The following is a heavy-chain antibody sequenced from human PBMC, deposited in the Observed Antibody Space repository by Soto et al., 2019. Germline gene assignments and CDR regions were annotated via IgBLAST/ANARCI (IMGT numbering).Heavy chain of an antibody. Sequence: QVQLVESGGGVVQHGRSLRLSCAASGFTFSSYGMHWVRQAPGKGLEWVAVISYDGSNKYYADSVKCRFTISRDKSKNTLYLQMNSLRAEDTAVDYVARYYYYGMDVWGQGTTVTVSS. CDR3: ARYYYYGMDV. J-gene: IGHJ6*02. CDR1: GFTFSSYG. CDR2: ISYDGSNK. V-gene: IGHV3-30*03. D-gene: IGHD5-12*01.